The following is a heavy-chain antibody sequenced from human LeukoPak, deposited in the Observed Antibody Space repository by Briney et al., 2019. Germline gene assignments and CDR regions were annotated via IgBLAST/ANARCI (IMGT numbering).Heavy chain of an antibody. Sequence: GGSLRLSCAAFGFTFDDYGMSWVRQAPGKGLEWVSGINWNGGSTGYADSVEGRFTISRDNAKNSLYLQMDSLRAEDTALYYCAREGGGAYYYYYMDVWGKGTTVTVSS. J-gene: IGHJ6*03. D-gene: IGHD3-16*01. CDR3: AREGGGAYYYYYMDV. CDR1: GFTFDDYG. CDR2: INWNGGST. V-gene: IGHV3-20*04.